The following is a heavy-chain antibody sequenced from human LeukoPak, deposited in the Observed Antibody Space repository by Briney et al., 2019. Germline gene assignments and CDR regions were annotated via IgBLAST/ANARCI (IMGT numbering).Heavy chain of an antibody. D-gene: IGHD1-26*01. Sequence: GGSLRLSCAASGFTFSSYEMNWVRQAPGMGLEWVSFIRFDGSNRYYADSVKGRFTISRDTSKSTLYLQMDRLRSNDTAVYFCARETSGGSYYDLWGRGTLVTVSS. CDR2: IRFDGSNR. CDR1: GFTFSSYE. V-gene: IGHV3-30*02. CDR3: ARETSGGSYYDL. J-gene: IGHJ2*01.